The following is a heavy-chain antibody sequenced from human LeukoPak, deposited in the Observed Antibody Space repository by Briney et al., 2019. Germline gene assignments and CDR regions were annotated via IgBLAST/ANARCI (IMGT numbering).Heavy chain of an antibody. J-gene: IGHJ4*02. CDR2: IGGSDDTT. D-gene: IGHD2-2*01. CDR1: GFTFSSYA. CDR3: ARTPQKYCTRTTCYPDY. V-gene: IGHV3-23*01. Sequence: PGGSLRLSCAASGFTFSSYAMSWVRLAPGKGLEWVSTIGGSDDTTYYADSVRGWFTVSRDNSKNTLYLHMNSLRAENTAVYYCARTPQKYCTRTTCYPDYWGQGTLVTVSS.